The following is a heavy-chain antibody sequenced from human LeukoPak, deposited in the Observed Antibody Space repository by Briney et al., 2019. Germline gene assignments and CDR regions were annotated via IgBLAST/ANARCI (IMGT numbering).Heavy chain of an antibody. CDR2: ISYDGNIQ. Sequence: GGSLRLSCAASGLTFSIYALHWVRQAPGKGLEWVAVISYDGNIQYYADSVKGRLTISKDNSKNTLYLQMNNVRSEDTAVYYCARGGEQQLVHVAMDVWGKGTTVTVSS. D-gene: IGHD6-13*01. CDR1: GLTFSIYA. J-gene: IGHJ6*04. CDR3: ARGGEQQLVHVAMDV. V-gene: IGHV3-30*04.